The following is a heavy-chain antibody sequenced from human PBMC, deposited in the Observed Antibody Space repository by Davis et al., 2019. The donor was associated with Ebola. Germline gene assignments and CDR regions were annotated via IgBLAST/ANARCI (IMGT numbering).Heavy chain of an antibody. CDR1: GFTFSSYA. Sequence: KISCAASGFTFSSYAISWVRQAPGQGLEWMGRIIPILGIANYAQKFQGRVTMTTDTSTSTAYMELRSLRSDDTAVYYCARHRYYYGSGSYYAFYDYYYGMDVWGQGTTVTVSS. J-gene: IGHJ6*02. CDR3: ARHRYYYGSGSYYAFYDYYYGMDV. V-gene: IGHV1-69*04. D-gene: IGHD3-10*01. CDR2: IIPILGIA.